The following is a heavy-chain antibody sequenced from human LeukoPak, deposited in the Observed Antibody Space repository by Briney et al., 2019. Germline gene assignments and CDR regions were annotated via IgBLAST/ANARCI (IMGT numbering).Heavy chain of an antibody. V-gene: IGHV3-7*01. J-gene: IGHJ6*03. CDR2: IKGDGSEK. CDR1: GITFNKDW. D-gene: IGHD6-13*01. CDR3: ARNCLDSSSWEALGYYYYYMDV. Sequence: GGSLRLSCEASGITFNKDWMSWVRQVPGKGLEWVANIKGDGSEKHYVESVKGRFTISRDNAKNSLFLQLNSLRAEDTAVYYCARNCLDSSSWEALGYYYYYMDVWGKGTTVTVSS.